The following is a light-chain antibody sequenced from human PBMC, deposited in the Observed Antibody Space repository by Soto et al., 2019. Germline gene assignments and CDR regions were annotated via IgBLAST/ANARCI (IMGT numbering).Light chain of an antibody. CDR1: QSVSGY. J-gene: IGKJ4*01. CDR3: QQRSNWPST. Sequence: EIVLTQSPATLSLSPGERATLSCRASQSVSGYLAWYQQKPGQAPRLLMYDASKRATGIPARFSGSGSGTVFTLTISGLEPEDFAVYYCQQRSNWPSTFGGGTKVDIK. V-gene: IGKV3-11*01. CDR2: DAS.